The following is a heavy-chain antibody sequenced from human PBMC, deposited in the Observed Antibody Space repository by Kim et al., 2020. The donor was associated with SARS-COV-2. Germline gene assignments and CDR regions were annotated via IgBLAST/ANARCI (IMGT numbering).Heavy chain of an antibody. CDR2: INPSGGST. CDR3: ARIYGDDESNDAFDI. D-gene: IGHD4-17*01. V-gene: IGHV1-46*01. J-gene: IGHJ3*02. Sequence: ASVKVSCKASGYTFTSYYMHWVRQAPGQGLEWMEIINPSGGSTSYAQKFQGRVTMTRDTSTSTVYMELSSLRSEDTAVYYCARIYGDDESNDAFDIWGQGTMVTVSS. CDR1: GYTFTSYY.